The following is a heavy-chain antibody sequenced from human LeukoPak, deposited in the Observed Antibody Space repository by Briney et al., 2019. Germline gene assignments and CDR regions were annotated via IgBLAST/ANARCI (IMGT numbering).Heavy chain of an antibody. J-gene: IGHJ6*03. D-gene: IGHD3-10*01. CDR3: ARALWGSGSYYNPVYYYYMDV. CDR1: GFTFSSYG. CDR2: ISSSSTYI. Sequence: PGGTLRLSCAASGFTFSSYGMSWVRQAPGKGLEWVSSISSSSTYIYYADSVKGRFTISRDNAKNSLYLQMNSLRAEDTAVYYCARALWGSGSYYNPVYYYYMDVWGKGTTVTISS. V-gene: IGHV3-21*01.